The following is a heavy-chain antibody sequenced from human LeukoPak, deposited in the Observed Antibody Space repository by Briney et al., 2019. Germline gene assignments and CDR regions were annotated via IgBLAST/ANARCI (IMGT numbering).Heavy chain of an antibody. CDR2: IGDTT. V-gene: IGHV3-23*01. Sequence: GGSLRLSCAASGFTFSICAMSWVRQAPGKELEWVSAIGDTTYYADSVEGRFTISRDNSKNTLYLQMNSLRAEDAAIYYCAKAFAFVGANFFDYWGQRTLVTVSS. CDR1: GFTFSICA. D-gene: IGHD1-26*01. CDR3: AKAFAFVGANFFDY. J-gene: IGHJ4*02.